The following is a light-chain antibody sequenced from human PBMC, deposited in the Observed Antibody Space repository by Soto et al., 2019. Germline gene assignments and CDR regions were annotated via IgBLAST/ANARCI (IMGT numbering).Light chain of an antibody. Sequence: DIELTQSPSTLSAYVGDRITITCRASQSIDFYLAWYQQQPGKAPKLLIYKASSLQSGVPSRFSGSGSGTEFTLTISNLQPDDFATYYCQQYNSYWTFGHGTKV. CDR1: QSIDFY. V-gene: IGKV1-5*03. CDR3: QQYNSYWT. CDR2: KAS. J-gene: IGKJ1*01.